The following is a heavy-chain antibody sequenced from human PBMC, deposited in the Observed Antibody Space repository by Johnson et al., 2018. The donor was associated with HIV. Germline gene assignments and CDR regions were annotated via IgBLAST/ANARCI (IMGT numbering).Heavy chain of an antibody. V-gene: IGHV3-30*02. J-gene: IGHJ3*02. CDR2: IRYGGSNK. Sequence: VQLVESGGGVVRPGGSLRLSCAASGFTFGSYGMHWVRQAPGKGLEWVAFIRYGGSNKYYADSVKGRFTISRDNSKKTLYLQMNSLRAEDTAVYYCDKVDPAEYWCSGSDDGHDAFDIWGQGTMVTVSS. CDR1: GFTFGSYG. CDR3: DKVDPAEYWCSGSDDGHDAFDI. D-gene: IGHD1-26*01.